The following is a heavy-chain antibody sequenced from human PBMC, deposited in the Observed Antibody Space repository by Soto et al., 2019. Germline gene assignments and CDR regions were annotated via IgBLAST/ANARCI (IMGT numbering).Heavy chain of an antibody. V-gene: IGHV4-59*08. CDR3: ARHEKGSSFDH. J-gene: IGHJ4*02. CDR1: GRSIGRYY. CDR2: IYDSENT. D-gene: IGHD6-6*01. Sequence: SETLSLTCSASGRSIGRYYSSWIRQSPGKGLEWIGFIYDSENTNYNPSLKSRVTISGDTSKNQLSLTLSSVTAADTAIYYCARHEKGSSFDHWGQGALVTSPQ.